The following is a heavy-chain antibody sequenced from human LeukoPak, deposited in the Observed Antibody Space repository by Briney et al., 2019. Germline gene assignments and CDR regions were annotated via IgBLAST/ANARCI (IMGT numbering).Heavy chain of an antibody. CDR1: GGSISSGGYS. CDR2: IYHSGST. V-gene: IGHV4-30-2*01. D-gene: IGHD5-18*01. J-gene: IGHJ4*02. CDR3: ARGDVDTAMTFDY. Sequence: PSETLSLTYAVSGGSISSGGYSWSWIRQPPGKGLEWIGYIYHSGSTYYNPSLKSRVTISVDRSKNQFSLKLSSVTAADTAVYYCARGDVDTAMTFDYWGQGTLVTVSS.